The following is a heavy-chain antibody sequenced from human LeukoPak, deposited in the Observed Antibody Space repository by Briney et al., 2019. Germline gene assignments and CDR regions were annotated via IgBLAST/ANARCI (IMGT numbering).Heavy chain of an antibody. V-gene: IGHV4-59*08. CDR1: GGSISSYY. CDR2: IYYSGST. Sequence: SETLSLTCTVSGGSISSYYWSWIRQPPGKGLEWIGYIYYSGSTNYNPSLKSRVTISVDTSKNQFSLKLSSVTAADTAVYYCARGPGCSSTSCYPENDPWGQGTLVTVSS. CDR3: ARGPGCSSTSCYPENDP. J-gene: IGHJ5*02. D-gene: IGHD2-2*01.